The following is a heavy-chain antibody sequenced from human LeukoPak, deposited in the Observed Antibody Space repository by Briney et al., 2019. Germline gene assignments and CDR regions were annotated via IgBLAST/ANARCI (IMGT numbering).Heavy chain of an antibody. CDR2: IYYSGST. V-gene: IGHV4-39*02. CDR1: GGSISSSSYY. CDR3: ARDRGGVGATTGLIDY. D-gene: IGHD1-26*01. J-gene: IGHJ4*02. Sequence: SETLSLTCTVSGGSISSSSYYWGWIRQPPGKGLEWIGSIYYSGSTYYNPSLKSRVTISVDTSKNQFSLKLSSVTAADTAVYYCARDRGGVGATTGLIDYWGQGTLVTVSS.